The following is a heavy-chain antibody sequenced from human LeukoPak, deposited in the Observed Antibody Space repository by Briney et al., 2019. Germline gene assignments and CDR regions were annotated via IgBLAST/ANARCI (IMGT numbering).Heavy chain of an antibody. D-gene: IGHD3-22*01. Sequence: PGGSLRLSCAASGFTVSSNYMSWVRQAPGKGLEWVSSISDASRNIYYADSVKGRFTVSRDNAKSSLYLQMNSLRAEDTAVYYCARTDYYYSYFDPWGQGTLVTVSS. CDR3: ARTDYYYSYFDP. CDR1: GFTVSSNY. J-gene: IGHJ5*02. CDR2: ISDASRNI. V-gene: IGHV3-21*01.